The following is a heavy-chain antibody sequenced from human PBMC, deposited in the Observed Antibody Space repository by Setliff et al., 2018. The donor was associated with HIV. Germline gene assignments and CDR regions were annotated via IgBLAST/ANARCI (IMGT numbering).Heavy chain of an antibody. J-gene: IGHJ3*02. D-gene: IGHD1-1*01. Sequence: SETLSLTCTIYGGSFSGNHWSWIRQSPGNGLEWIGEVLYNGGTRYNPSLENRVSMSVDTSKNQFSLKLPSVTAADTAVYYCRVWILRDTSDIWGQGTVVTVS. V-gene: IGHV4-34*12. CDR2: VLYNGGT. CDR1: GGSFSGNH. CDR3: RVWILRDTSDI.